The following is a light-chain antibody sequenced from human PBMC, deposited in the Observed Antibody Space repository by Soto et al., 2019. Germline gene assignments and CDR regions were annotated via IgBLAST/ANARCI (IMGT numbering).Light chain of an antibody. J-gene: IGLJ2*01. CDR1: SSDVGHYDY. CDR2: DVN. V-gene: IGLV2-14*03. Sequence: QSALTQPASVSGSPGQSITISCTGTSSDVGHYDYVSWYQQHPGKAPRPMIYDVNNRPSGVSNRFSGSKSGNTASLTISCLQAEDEADYYCNSYSTSSTPLVLGGGTKLTVL. CDR3: NSYSTSSTPLV.